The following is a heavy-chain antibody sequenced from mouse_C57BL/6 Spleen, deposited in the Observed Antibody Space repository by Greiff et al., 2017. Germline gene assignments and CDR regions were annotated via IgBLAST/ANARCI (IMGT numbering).Heavy chain of an antibody. D-gene: IGHD3-1*01. CDR2: ISNGGGST. V-gene: IGHV5-12*01. CDR1: GFTFSDYY. CDR3: ARRGSAMDY. Sequence: EVQGVESGGGLVPPGGSLKLSCAASGFTFSDYYMYWVRQTPEKRLEWVAYISNGGGSTYYPDTVKGRFTISRDNAKNTLYLQMSRLKSEDTAMYYCARRGSAMDYWGQGTSVTVSS. J-gene: IGHJ4*01.